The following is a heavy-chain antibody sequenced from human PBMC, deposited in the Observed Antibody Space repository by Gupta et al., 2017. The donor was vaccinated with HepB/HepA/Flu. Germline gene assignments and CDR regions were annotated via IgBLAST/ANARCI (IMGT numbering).Heavy chain of an antibody. J-gene: IGHJ5*02. V-gene: IGHV1-2*02. CDR2: INCNNGDT. CDR3: ARDSKKNWFDP. Sequence: QVQLVQSGDEVTKPVASVQVSCKASAYTFTGYYIHWVRQAPGQGYEWMGWINCNNGDTRYAQKCQDRVTMTRDTSTNTAYMELSSLRVDDTALYFCARDSKKNWFDPWGQGTLVTISS. CDR1: AYTFTGYY.